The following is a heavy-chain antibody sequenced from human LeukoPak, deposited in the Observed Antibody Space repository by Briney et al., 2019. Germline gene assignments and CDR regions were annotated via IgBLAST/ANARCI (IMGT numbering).Heavy chain of an antibody. J-gene: IGHJ4*02. V-gene: IGHV3-74*01. CDR2: INSDGSST. Sequence: GGSLRLSCAASGFTFSSCGMHWVRRAPGKGRVWVSRINSDGSSTSYADSVKGRFTISRDNAKNTLYLQMNSLRAEDTAVYYCARGFTIFGVATLYYFDYWGQGTLVTVSS. CDR3: ARGFTIFGVATLYYFDY. D-gene: IGHD3-3*01. CDR1: GFTFSSCG.